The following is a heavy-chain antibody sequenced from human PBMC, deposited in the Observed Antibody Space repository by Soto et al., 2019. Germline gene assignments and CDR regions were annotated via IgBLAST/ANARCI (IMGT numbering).Heavy chain of an antibody. CDR3: ARDQADIVVVPAAMGDYYYYYGMDV. CDR1: GGTFSSYA. Sequence: SVKVSCKASGGTFSSYAISCVRQAPGQGLEWMGGIIPIFGTANYAQKFQGRVTITADESTSTAYMELSSLRSEDTAVYYCARDQADIVVVPAAMGDYYYYYGMDVWGQGTTVTVSS. D-gene: IGHD2-2*01. J-gene: IGHJ6*02. V-gene: IGHV1-69*13. CDR2: IIPIFGTA.